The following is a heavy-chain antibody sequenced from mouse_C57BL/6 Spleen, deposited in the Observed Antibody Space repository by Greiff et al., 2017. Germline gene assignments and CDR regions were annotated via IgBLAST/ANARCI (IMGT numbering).Heavy chain of an antibody. Sequence: VQLQQPGAELVRPGSSVKLSCKASGYTFTSYWMDWVKQRPGQGLEWIGNIYPSDSETRYNQKFKDKATLTVDKSSSTAYMQLSSLTSEDSAVYYCARGVYDGSWFAYWGQGTLVTVSA. CDR2: IYPSDSET. D-gene: IGHD2-3*01. CDR3: ARGVYDGSWFAY. CDR1: GYTFTSYW. V-gene: IGHV1-61*01. J-gene: IGHJ3*01.